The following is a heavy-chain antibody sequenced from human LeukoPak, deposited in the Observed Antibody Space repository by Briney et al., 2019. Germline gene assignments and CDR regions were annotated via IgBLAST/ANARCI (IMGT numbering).Heavy chain of an antibody. D-gene: IGHD6-19*01. CDR3: ARVSLGPIAVAGHFDY. V-gene: IGHV1-69*13. Sequence: SVKVSCKASGGTFSSYAISWVRQAPGQGLEWMGGIIPIFGTANYAQKFQGRVTITADESTSTAYMELSSLRSEDTAVYYCARVSLGPIAVAGHFDYWGQGTLVTVSS. CDR2: IIPIFGTA. J-gene: IGHJ4*02. CDR1: GGTFSSYA.